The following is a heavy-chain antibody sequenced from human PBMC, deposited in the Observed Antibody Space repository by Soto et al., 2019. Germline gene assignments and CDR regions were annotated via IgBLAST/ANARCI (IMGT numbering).Heavy chain of an antibody. J-gene: IGHJ4*02. Sequence: QVQLQESGPGLVEPSQTLSLTCTVSGGSITNSYYFWSWVRQNPGKGLEWIGHVFHSGRTYYNPSLSGRVSILVDTSMKQLSLNLNSLTAADTAVYYCARWVEVSLDYFDSWGQGTPVTVSS. CDR3: ARWVEVSLDYFDS. CDR1: GGSITNSYYF. D-gene: IGHD2-15*01. CDR2: VFHSGRT. V-gene: IGHV4-31*03.